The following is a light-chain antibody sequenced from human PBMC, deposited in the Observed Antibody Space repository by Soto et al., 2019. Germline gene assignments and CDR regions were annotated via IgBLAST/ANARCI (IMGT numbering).Light chain of an antibody. CDR3: SSYTSSSTVI. CDR2: EVS. V-gene: IGLV2-14*01. Sequence: QSALTQPASVSGSPGQSITISCTGTSSDVGGYKYVSWYQHHPGKAPKLMIYEVSNRPSGVSNRLSGSKSGNTASLTISGLQAEDEADYYCSSYTSSSTVIFGGGTKLTVL. J-gene: IGLJ2*01. CDR1: SSDVGGYKY.